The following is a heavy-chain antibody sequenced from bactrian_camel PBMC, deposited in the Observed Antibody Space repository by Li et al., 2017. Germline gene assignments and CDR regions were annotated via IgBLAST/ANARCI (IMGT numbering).Heavy chain of an antibody. Sequence: VQLVESGGGSVQAGGSLRLSCQVSGFAHCLGWFRQAPGKEREEVARINRDDNPTYADSVKGRFTISKDNAKNTLYLQMSSLNPEDTTMYYCAADAGGGYCVFEYRKKFSNFGQGTQVTVS. CDR1: GFAHC. CDR2: INRDDNPT. V-gene: IGHV3S63*01. D-gene: IGHD1*01. J-gene: IGHJ4*01.